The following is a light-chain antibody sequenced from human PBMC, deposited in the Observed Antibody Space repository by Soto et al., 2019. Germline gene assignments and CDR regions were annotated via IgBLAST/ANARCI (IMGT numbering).Light chain of an antibody. CDR3: QQYVISVT. CDR1: QSVSRH. CDR2: DAS. J-gene: IGKJ5*01. Sequence: EVVLTQSPATLSLSPGERATLSCRASQSVSRHLAWYQQKPGQAPRLLILDASDRATGIPERFSGSGSGTDFTLTISRLEPQDSAMYYCQQYVISVTFGQGTRLEIK. V-gene: IGKV3-11*01.